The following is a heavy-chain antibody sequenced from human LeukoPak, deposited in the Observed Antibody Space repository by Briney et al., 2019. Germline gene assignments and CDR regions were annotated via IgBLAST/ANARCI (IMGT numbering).Heavy chain of an antibody. CDR3: AREYYDSSGYYLYYFDY. CDR2: ISSSSDLM. V-gene: IGHV3-48*04. CDR1: GFSLSISG. Sequence: GGSLRLSCEASGFSLSISGMNWVRQAPGKGPEWVSYISSSSDLMSYVASVKGRFTISRDNAKNSLYLQMNSLRAEDTAVYYCAREYYDSSGYYLYYFDYWGQGTLVAVSS. D-gene: IGHD3-22*01. J-gene: IGHJ4*02.